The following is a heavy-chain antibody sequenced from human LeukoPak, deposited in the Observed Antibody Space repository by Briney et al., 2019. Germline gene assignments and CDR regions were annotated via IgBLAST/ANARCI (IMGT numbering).Heavy chain of an antibody. Sequence: SETLSLTCSVSGGSFDSKYWSWIRQPPGKGLEWIGYIHYSGRTYYNPSLRSRVTISVDTSKNQFSLKLSSAAAADTAVYYCASGGFYDSSDYYGSYFDYWGQGTLVTVSS. V-gene: IGHV4-59*06. CDR3: ASGGFYDSSDYYGSYFDY. D-gene: IGHD3-22*01. J-gene: IGHJ4*02. CDR1: GGSFDSKY. CDR2: IHYSGRT.